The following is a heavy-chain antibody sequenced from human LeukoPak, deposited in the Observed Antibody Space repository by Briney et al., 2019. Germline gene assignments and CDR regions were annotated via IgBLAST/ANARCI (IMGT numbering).Heavy chain of an antibody. CDR2: ISTSSSYI. D-gene: IGHD3-10*01. Sequence: GGSLRLSCAASGFTFSSYSINWVRQAPGKGLEWVSSISTSSSYIYYADSVKGRFTISRDNSKNTLYLQMNSLRAEDTAVYYCAKANYYGSGSWLDYWGQGTLVTVSS. CDR3: AKANYYGSGSWLDY. J-gene: IGHJ4*02. V-gene: IGHV3-21*01. CDR1: GFTFSSYS.